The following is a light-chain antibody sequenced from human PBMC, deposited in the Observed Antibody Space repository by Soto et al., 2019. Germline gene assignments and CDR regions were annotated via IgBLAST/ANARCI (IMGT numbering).Light chain of an antibody. Sequence: EIVLTQSPGTLSLSPGERATPSCRASQSVPDTYLAWYQQKPGQAPSLLIYDISSRAPGIPDRFSGSGCGTDFALTISRVEPEDFVMYFCQQYGSSPGTFGQGTKVDIK. CDR1: QSVPDTY. V-gene: IGKV3-20*01. J-gene: IGKJ1*01. CDR2: DIS. CDR3: QQYGSSPGT.